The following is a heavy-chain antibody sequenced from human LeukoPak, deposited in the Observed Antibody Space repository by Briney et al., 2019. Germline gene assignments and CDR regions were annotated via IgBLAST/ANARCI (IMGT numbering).Heavy chain of an antibody. CDR2: ISWNSGSI. D-gene: IGHD3-3*01. CDR3: ARDKYYDFWSGYLDYYYYYYMDV. V-gene: IGHV3-9*01. Sequence: GGSLRLSCAASGFTIDDYAMHWVRQAPGKGLEWVSGISWNSGSIGYADSVKGRFTISRDNAKNSLYLQMNSLRAEDTAVYYCARDKYYDFWSGYLDYYYYYYMDVWGKGTTVTVSS. CDR1: GFTIDDYA. J-gene: IGHJ6*03.